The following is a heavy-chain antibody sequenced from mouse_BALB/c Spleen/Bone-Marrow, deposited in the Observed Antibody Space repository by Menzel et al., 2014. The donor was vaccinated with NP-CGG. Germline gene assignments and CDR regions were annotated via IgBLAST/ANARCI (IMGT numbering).Heavy chain of an antibody. Sequence: VQLQQPGAELVKPGASVKLSCTASGFNIKDTYLHWVKQRPEQGLEWIGRIDPASGNTKYDPKFQGKATITADTSSNTAYLQLSSLTSEDTAVYYCASYRYAWYFDVWGAGTTVTVSS. D-gene: IGHD2-14*01. CDR2: IDPASGNT. CDR3: ASYRYAWYFDV. CDR1: GFNIKDTY. V-gene: IGHV14-3*02. J-gene: IGHJ1*01.